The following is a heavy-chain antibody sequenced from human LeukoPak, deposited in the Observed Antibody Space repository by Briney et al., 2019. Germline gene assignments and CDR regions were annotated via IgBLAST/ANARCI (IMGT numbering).Heavy chain of an antibody. V-gene: IGHV3-11*04. J-gene: IGHJ4*02. CDR3: ARMSPGDPYYFDY. Sequence: GGSPRLSCAASGFIFSEYYMNWIRQSPGKGLEWVSMIGSSANTVYYADSVKGRFTISRDNAKNSLFLQMDRLTAEDTALYYCARMSPGDPYYFDYWGLGTLVTVSS. CDR1: GFIFSEYY. CDR2: IGSSANTV.